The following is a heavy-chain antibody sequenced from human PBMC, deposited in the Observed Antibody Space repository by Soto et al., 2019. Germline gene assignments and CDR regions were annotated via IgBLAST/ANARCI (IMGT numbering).Heavy chain of an antibody. Sequence: GGSLRLSCAASGFTFSSYAMSWVRQAPGKGLEWVSAISGSGGSTYYADSVKGRFTISRDNSKNTLYLQMNSLRAEDTAVYYCAKAYKLGYCSGGSCFTKPRYYYYYGMDVWGQGTTVTVSS. CDR2: ISGSGGST. D-gene: IGHD2-15*01. CDR3: AKAYKLGYCSGGSCFTKPRYYYYYGMDV. V-gene: IGHV3-23*01. CDR1: GFTFSSYA. J-gene: IGHJ6*01.